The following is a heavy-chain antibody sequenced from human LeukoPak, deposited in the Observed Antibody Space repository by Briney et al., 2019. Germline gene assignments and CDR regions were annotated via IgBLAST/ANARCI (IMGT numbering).Heavy chain of an antibody. CDR2: INNSSSTI. CDR3: ARQGDRMAGIAARRNDY. D-gene: IGHD6-6*01. CDR1: GFTFSSYS. J-gene: IGHJ4*02. V-gene: IGHV3-48*01. Sequence: PGGSLRLSCAASGFTFSSYSMNWVRQAPGKGLEWVSYINNSSSTIYYAATVKGRFTIYRDNAKNSLYLQMNSLRAEDTAVYYCARQGDRMAGIAARRNDYWGQGTLVTVSS.